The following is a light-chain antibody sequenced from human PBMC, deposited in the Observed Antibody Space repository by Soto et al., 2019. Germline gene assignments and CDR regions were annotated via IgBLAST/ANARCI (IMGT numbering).Light chain of an antibody. CDR3: QQYDTLPPIT. Sequence: DIQMTQSPSSLSASVGDRVTITCQSSEDISNYLNWYQQKPGKAPKLLIYYASNLETGVPSRFSGSGSVTDFTFTISSLQPEDIATYYCQQYDTLPPITFGQGTLLEIK. J-gene: IGKJ5*01. V-gene: IGKV1-33*01. CDR1: EDISNY. CDR2: YAS.